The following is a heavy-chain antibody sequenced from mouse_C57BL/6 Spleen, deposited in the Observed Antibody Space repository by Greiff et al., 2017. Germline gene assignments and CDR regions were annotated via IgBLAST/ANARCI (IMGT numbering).Heavy chain of an antibody. CDR1: GYAFSSSW. V-gene: IGHV1-82*01. Sequence: QVQLQQSGPELVKPGASVKISCKASGYAFSSSWMNWVKQRPGKGLEWIGRIYPGDGATNYNGKFKGKATLTADKSSSTAYMQLSSLTSEDSAVYCCAREGFYAMDYWGQGTSVTVSS. J-gene: IGHJ4*01. CDR3: AREGFYAMDY. CDR2: IYPGDGAT.